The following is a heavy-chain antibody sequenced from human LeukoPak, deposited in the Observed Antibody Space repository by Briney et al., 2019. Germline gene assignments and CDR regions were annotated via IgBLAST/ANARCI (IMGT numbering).Heavy chain of an antibody. J-gene: IGHJ4*02. V-gene: IGHV4-39*01. Sequence: PSETLSLTCTVSGGPIFSSAFYWGWIRPPPGKELEWIASVYYNGITYYNPSLKSRVTISVDTSKNQFALKVTSVTAADTAIYYCARLMTTVATWRQGTLVTVS. CDR2: VYYNGIT. CDR3: ARLMTTVAT. D-gene: IGHD4-11*01. CDR1: GGPIFSSAFY.